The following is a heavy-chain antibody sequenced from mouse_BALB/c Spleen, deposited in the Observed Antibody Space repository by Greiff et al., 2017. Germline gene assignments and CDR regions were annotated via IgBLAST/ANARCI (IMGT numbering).Heavy chain of an antibody. CDR2: INPGSGGT. J-gene: IGHJ4*01. CDR3: ARRRNYYRYAMDY. D-gene: IGHD2-14*01. Sequence: QVQLKQSGAELVRPGSSVKISCKASGYAFSSYWMNWVKQRPGQGLEWIGVINPGSGGTNYNEKFKGKATLTADKSSSTAYMQLSSLTSDDSAVYFCARRRNYYRYAMDYWGQGTSVTVSS. V-gene: IGHV1-80*01. CDR1: GYAFSSYW.